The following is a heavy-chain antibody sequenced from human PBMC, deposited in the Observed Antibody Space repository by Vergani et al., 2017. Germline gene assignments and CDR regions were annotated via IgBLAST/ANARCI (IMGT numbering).Heavy chain of an antibody. V-gene: IGHV4-34*01. CDR2: INHSGTI. CDR3: ASRAERWESLLRDDFDV. D-gene: IGHD1-26*01. CDR1: LVSLRGYS. J-gene: IGHJ3*01. Sequence: QVQLQQWGPGLLKPSETLSLPFPVYLVSLRGYSWRLLRLAPGKGLEWIGEINHSGTINYNPTLKSPFNVSIDTSRDHFSLKLRSVSASDTAVYFCASRAERWESLLRDDFDVWGQGTFVTVSP.